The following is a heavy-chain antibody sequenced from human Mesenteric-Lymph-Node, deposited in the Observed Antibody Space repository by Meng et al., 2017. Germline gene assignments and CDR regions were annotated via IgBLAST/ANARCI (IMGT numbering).Heavy chain of an antibody. CDR2: IYYSGST. V-gene: IGHV4-31*03. D-gene: IGHD4-17*01. CDR3: ARRYGASAYNWFDP. Sequence: SGPGLVRLSQALSPTCTVSVGSVSSGGYYWPWTRTHPGKGLEWFGHIYYSGSTFYNPSLKRRVIISIDTSKNQFSLNLRSVTAADTAVYYCARRYGASAYNWFDPWGQGTLVTVSS. CDR1: VGSVSSGGYY. J-gene: IGHJ5*02.